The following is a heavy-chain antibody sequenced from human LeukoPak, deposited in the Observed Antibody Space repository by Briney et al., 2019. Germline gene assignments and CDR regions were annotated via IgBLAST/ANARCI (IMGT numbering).Heavy chain of an antibody. CDR1: GGSIRSSNW. Sequence: PSETLSLTYAASGGSIRSSNWWSWVRQPPGRGLECIGEIYHSGSTNYNPSLKSRVTISVDKSKNQFSLKLSSVTAADTAVYYCARRYYYDSSGYYPIDYWGQGTLVTVSS. J-gene: IGHJ4*02. V-gene: IGHV4-4*02. CDR3: ARRYYYDSSGYYPIDY. CDR2: IYHSGST. D-gene: IGHD3-22*01.